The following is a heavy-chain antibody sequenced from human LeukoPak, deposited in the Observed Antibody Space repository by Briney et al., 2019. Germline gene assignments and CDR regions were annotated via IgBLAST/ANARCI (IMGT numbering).Heavy chain of an antibody. CDR1: GGTFISYA. Sequence: SVKVSCKASGGTFISYAISWVRQAPGQGLEWMGGIIPIFGTANYAQKFQGRVTITADESTSTAYMELSSLRSEDTAVYYCARKWCCNWNCDWFDPWGQGTLVTVSS. CDR2: IIPIFGTA. CDR3: ARKWCCNWNCDWFDP. D-gene: IGHD1-7*01. V-gene: IGHV1-69*13. J-gene: IGHJ5*02.